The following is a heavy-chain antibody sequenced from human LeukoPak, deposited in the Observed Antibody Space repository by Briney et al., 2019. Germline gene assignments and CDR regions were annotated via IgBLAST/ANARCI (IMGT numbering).Heavy chain of an antibody. Sequence: GGSLRLSCAASGFTFSIFWMSWVRQAPGKGLEWVANIKQDGSAKYYVDSVKGRFTISRDNAKNSLYLEMNNLRAEDTAIYYCATSYDSSGNNWGQGTLVTVSS. V-gene: IGHV3-7*01. CDR1: GFTFSIFW. D-gene: IGHD3-22*01. CDR2: IKQDGSAK. CDR3: ATSYDSSGNN. J-gene: IGHJ4*02.